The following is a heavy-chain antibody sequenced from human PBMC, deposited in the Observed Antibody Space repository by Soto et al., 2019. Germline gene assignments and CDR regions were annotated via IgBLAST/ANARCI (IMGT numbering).Heavy chain of an antibody. D-gene: IGHD6-6*01. CDR3: ARDLSYSSSSLGWFDP. J-gene: IGHJ5*02. Sequence: ASVKVSCKASGYTFTSYGISWVRQASGQGLEWMGWISAYNGNTNYAQKLQGRVTMTTDTSTSTAYMELRSLRSDDTAVYYCARDLSYSSSSLGWFDPWGQGTLVTSPQ. V-gene: IGHV1-18*01. CDR2: ISAYNGNT. CDR1: GYTFTSYG.